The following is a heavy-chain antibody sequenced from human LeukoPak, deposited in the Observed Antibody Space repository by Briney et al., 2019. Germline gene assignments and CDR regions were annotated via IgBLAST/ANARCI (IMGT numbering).Heavy chain of an antibody. CDR3: TKDPNGDYVGAFDP. J-gene: IGHJ5*02. CDR2: ITGSHGRT. CDR1: GFTFSSFA. D-gene: IGHD4-17*01. V-gene: IGHV3-23*01. Sequence: QPGGSLRLSCEASGFTFSSFAMTWVRQAPGKGLEWVSSITGSHGRTYSTDSVKGRFTISRDNSRNTLYLQMNSLRAEDTAVYYCTKDPNGDYVGAFDPWGQGTLVTVSS.